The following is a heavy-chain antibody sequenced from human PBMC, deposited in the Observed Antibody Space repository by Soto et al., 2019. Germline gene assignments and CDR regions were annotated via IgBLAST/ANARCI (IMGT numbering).Heavy chain of an antibody. D-gene: IGHD1-26*01. CDR1: GFTFSSYS. Sequence: EVQLVESGGGLVQPGGSLRLSCAASGFTFSSYSMNWVRQAPGKGLEWVSYISSSSSTIYYAYSVKGRFTISRDNAKNSLYLQMNSLRAEDTALHYCARHPERIEQIRWFDPWGQGTLVSVSS. CDR3: ARHPERIEQIRWFDP. V-gene: IGHV3-48*01. J-gene: IGHJ5*02. CDR2: ISSSSSTI.